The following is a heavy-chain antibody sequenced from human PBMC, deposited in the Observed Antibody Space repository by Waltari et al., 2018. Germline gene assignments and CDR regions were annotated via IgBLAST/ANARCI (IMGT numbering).Heavy chain of an antibody. D-gene: IGHD6-19*01. J-gene: IGHJ4*02. CDR2: IRSKANSYAT. CDR1: GFTFSGSA. CDR3: TQQWPVRGIDY. V-gene: IGHV3-73*02. Sequence: EVQLVESGGGLVQPGGSLKLSCAASGFTFSGSAMHWVRQASGKGLEWVGRIRSKANSYATAYAASVKGRFTISRDDSKNTAYLQMNSLKTEDTAVYYCTQQWPVRGIDYWGQGTLVTV.